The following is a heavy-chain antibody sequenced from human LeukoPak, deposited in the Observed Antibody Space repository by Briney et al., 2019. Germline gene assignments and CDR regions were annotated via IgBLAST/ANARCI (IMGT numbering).Heavy chain of an antibody. CDR3: ARDSSRYGSGSNNY. V-gene: IGHV1-18*01. Sequence: GASVKVSCKASGYTFTSYGINWVRQAPGQGLEWMGRISGDNGDTNYAQKFQGRVTMSTDRSTNTAYMELRSLRSDDTAVYYCARDSSRYGSGSNNYWGQGTLVTVSS. D-gene: IGHD3-10*01. CDR1: GYTFTSYG. J-gene: IGHJ4*02. CDR2: ISGDNGDT.